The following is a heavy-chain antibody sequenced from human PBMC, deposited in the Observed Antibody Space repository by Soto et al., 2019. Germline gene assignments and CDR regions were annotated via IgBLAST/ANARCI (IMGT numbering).Heavy chain of an antibody. CDR2: INAGNGNT. D-gene: IGHD3-10*01. CDR3: ARHPILLWFGELLPNWFDP. J-gene: IGHJ5*02. Sequence: ASVKVSCKASGYTFTSYSMHWVRQAPGQRLEWMGWINAGNGNTKYSQKFQGRVTITRDTSASTAYMELSSLRSEDTAVYYCARHPILLWFGELLPNWFDPWGQGTLVTVSS. V-gene: IGHV1-3*01. CDR1: GYTFTSYS.